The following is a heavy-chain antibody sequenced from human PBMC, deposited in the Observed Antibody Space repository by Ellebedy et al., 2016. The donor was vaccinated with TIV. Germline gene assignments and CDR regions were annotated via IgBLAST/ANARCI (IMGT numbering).Heavy chain of an antibody. CDR3: ARDGSIAVDGTSDY. CDR1: GFYFGDYW. Sequence: GGSPRLSXAASGFYFGDYWMSWVRQAPGKGLEWVANIKKDGREKNYVDSVRGRFTISRDNAKNSLYLQMSSLRAEDTAVYYCARDGSIAVDGTSDYWGQGTLVTVSS. J-gene: IGHJ4*02. D-gene: IGHD6-19*01. CDR2: IKKDGREK. V-gene: IGHV3-7*01.